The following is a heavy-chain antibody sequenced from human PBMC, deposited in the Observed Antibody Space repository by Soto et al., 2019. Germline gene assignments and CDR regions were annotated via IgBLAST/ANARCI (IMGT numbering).Heavy chain of an antibody. D-gene: IGHD5-12*01. Sequence: EVQLVESGGGLVQPGGSLRLSCAASGFTFSSYWMHWVRQAPGKGLVWVSRIKSDGSITNYADSVKGRFTISRDNAKNTLYLQMNSLRVEDTAVYYCVKDHGGFDQVGDYWGQGTLVTVSS. CDR1: GFTFSSYW. CDR2: IKSDGSIT. J-gene: IGHJ4*02. CDR3: VKDHGGFDQVGDY. V-gene: IGHV3-74*01.